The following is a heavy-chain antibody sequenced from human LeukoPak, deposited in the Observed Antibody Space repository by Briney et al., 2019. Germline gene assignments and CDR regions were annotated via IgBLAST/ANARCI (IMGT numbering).Heavy chain of an antibody. J-gene: IGHJ4*02. V-gene: IGHV3-33*01. D-gene: IGHD2-15*01. CDR1: GFTFSSYG. Sequence: GGSLRLSCAASGFTFSSYGMHWVRQAPGKGLEWVAVIWYDGSNKYYADSVKGRFTISRDNSKNTLYLQTNSLRAEDTAVYYCARDLSSPGPHSPHSMTLDYWGQGTLVTVSS. CDR3: ARDLSSPGPHSPHSMTLDY. CDR2: IWYDGSNK.